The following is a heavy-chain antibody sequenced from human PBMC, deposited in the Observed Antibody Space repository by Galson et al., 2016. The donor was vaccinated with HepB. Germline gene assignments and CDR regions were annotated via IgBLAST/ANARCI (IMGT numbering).Heavy chain of an antibody. CDR3: ASGGRRVPFDF. Sequence: SETLSLTCAVSGDSVSRNNWWNWVRQPPGKGLEWIGEIYHSGSTRYNTSLKSRVTISLDESKNNLSLKLTPVTAADTAVYYCASGGRRVPFDFWGQGTLVTVSS. CDR1: GDSVSRNNW. CDR2: IYHSGST. V-gene: IGHV4-4*02. D-gene: IGHD2-2*01. J-gene: IGHJ4*02.